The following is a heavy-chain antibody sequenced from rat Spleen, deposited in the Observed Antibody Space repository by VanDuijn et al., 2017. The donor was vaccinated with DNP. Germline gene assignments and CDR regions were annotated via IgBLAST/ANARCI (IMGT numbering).Heavy chain of an antibody. CDR2: ISYEGSRT. CDR3: TTRNSGYGGYFDY. CDR1: GFTFSDYY. Sequence: EVQLVESGGGLVQPGRSLKLSCAASGFTFSDYYMAWVRQAPKKGLEWVATISYEGSRTYYRDSVKGRFTVSRDNAISGLYLHMDRLRSEDTATYYCTTRNSGYGGYFDYWGQGVMVTVSS. J-gene: IGHJ2*01. D-gene: IGHD4-3*01. V-gene: IGHV5-20*01.